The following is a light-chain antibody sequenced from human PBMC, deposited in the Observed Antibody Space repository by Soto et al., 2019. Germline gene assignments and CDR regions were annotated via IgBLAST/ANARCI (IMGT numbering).Light chain of an antibody. CDR2: AAS. CDR3: QQSYSSPPT. J-gene: IGKJ1*01. Sequence: DIQMTQSPSSLSASVGDRVTITCRASQSISSYLNWYQEKPGKAPKLLIYAASSLQRGVPSRFSGSGSGTDFTLTISSLQPEDFATYHCQQSYSSPPTFGQGTKVEIK. CDR1: QSISSY. V-gene: IGKV1-39*01.